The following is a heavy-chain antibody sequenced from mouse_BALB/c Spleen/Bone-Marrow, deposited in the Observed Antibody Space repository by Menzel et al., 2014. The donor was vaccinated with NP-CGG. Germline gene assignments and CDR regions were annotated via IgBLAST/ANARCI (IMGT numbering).Heavy chain of an antibody. J-gene: IGHJ4*01. CDR3: ARRGDYYGAMDY. V-gene: IGHV1S81*02. CDR1: GYIFTNYW. Sequence: QVQLQQPGAELVKPGASVKLSCKASGYIFTNYWMHWVKQRPGQGLSWIGEINPTNGRSNYNEKFKSKATLTVDKSSNTAYMQLSSLTSEDSAVYYCARRGDYYGAMDYWGQGTSVTVSS. CDR2: INPTNGRS. D-gene: IGHD1-1*01.